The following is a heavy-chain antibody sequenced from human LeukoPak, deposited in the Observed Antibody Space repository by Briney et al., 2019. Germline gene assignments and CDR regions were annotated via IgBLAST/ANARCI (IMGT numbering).Heavy chain of an antibody. CDR1: GGSFSDYF. CDR3: ARDVVVVPAAIHYGMDV. Sequence: SEPLSLTCAVYGGSFSDYFWGWIRQPPGKGLEWIGEINHSGRTYYNPSLKSRVTISVDTSKSQFSLNLSSVTAADTAVYYCARDVVVVPAAIHYGMDVWGQGTTVTVSS. J-gene: IGHJ6*02. D-gene: IGHD2-2*01. V-gene: IGHV4-34*01. CDR2: INHSGRT.